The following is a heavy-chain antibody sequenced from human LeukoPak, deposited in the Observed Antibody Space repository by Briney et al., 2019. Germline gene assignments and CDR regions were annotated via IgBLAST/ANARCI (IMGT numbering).Heavy chain of an antibody. CDR3: ARAKIRPRIAAAGTFDY. CDR2: IYTSGST. CDR1: GGSISSDSYY. D-gene: IGHD6-13*01. Sequence: PSETLSLTCTVSGGSISSDSYYCSWIRQPAGKGLEWIGRIYTSGSTNYNPSLKSRVTISVDTSKNQFSLKLSSVTAADTAVYYCARAKIRPRIAAAGTFDYWGQGTLVTVSS. V-gene: IGHV4-61*02. J-gene: IGHJ4*02.